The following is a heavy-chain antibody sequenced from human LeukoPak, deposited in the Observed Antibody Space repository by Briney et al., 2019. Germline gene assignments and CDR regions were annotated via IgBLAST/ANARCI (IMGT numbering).Heavy chain of an antibody. Sequence: GASVKVSCKASGYTFTSYGISWVRQAPGQGLEWMGWISAYNGNTNYAQKLQGRVTMTTDTSTSTAYMELRSLRSDDTAVYYCASSYYDSSGYYHDAFDIWGQGTMVTVSS. CDR1: GYTFTSYG. J-gene: IGHJ3*02. D-gene: IGHD3-22*01. CDR3: ASSYYDSSGYYHDAFDI. CDR2: ISAYNGNT. V-gene: IGHV1-18*01.